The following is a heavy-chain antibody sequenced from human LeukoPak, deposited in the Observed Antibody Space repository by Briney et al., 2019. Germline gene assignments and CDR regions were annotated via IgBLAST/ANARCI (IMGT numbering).Heavy chain of an antibody. CDR2: IYYSGST. V-gene: IGHV4-39*07. CDR1: GRSISNSSYY. D-gene: IGHD3-22*01. Sequence: SETLSLTCTVSGRSISNSSYYWVWIPQPPGKGREGRGSIYYSGSTYYNPALKSRVTISVDTSKNQFSLKLSSVTAADTAVYYCAGFNFRPNYYDTMMDYFDYWGQGTLVTVSS. J-gene: IGHJ4*02. CDR3: AGFNFRPNYYDTMMDYFDY.